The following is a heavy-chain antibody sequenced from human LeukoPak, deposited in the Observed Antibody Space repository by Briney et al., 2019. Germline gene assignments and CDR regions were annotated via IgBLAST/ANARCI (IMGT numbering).Heavy chain of an antibody. CDR2: ISGSGGST. D-gene: IGHD3-10*01. CDR1: GFTFSSYS. CDR3: VKVNSRTMVRGVIFWFDP. Sequence: AGGSLRLSCAASGFTFSSYSMSWVRQAPGKGLEWVSAISGSGGSTYYADSVKGRFTISRDNSKNTLYLQMNSLRAEDTAVYYCVKVNSRTMVRGVIFWFDPWGQGTLVTVSS. J-gene: IGHJ5*02. V-gene: IGHV3-23*01.